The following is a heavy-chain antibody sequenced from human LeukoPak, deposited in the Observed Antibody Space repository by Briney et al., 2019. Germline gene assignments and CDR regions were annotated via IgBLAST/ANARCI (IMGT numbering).Heavy chain of an antibody. CDR1: GFSFSGSW. D-gene: IGHD5-24*01. J-gene: IGHJ4*02. CDR2: INPDGSQK. V-gene: IGHV3-7*01. Sequence: PGESLTLSRAASGFSFSGSWMNWVRHAPGKWLEWVANINPDGSQKRFVDSVMGRFTMSRDNAKNSVYLQMNRLKSEDTAVFYCAAWTDRGYNFWGQGTLVTVSS. CDR3: AAWTDRGYNF.